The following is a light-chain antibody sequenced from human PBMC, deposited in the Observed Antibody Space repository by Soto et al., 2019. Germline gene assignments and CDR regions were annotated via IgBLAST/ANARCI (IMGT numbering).Light chain of an antibody. V-gene: IGKV1-8*01. CDR3: QQHYSAWT. J-gene: IGKJ1*01. CDR1: QGISSY. CDR2: AAS. Sequence: AIRMTQSPSSFSASTGDRVTITCRASQGISSYLAWYQQKPGKAPKLLIYAASTLQSGVPSRFSGSGSGTDFTLTISCLQSEDFATYYCQQHYSAWTFGQGTKVDIK.